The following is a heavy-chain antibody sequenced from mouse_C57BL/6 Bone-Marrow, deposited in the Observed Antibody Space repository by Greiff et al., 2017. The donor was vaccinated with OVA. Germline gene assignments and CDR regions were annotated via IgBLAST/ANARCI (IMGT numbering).Heavy chain of an antibody. CDR3: ARKETTAGFAY. J-gene: IGHJ3*01. CDR1: GYTFTSYW. V-gene: IGHV1-64*01. CDR2: IHPNSGST. Sequence: QVQLKQPGAELVKPGASVKLSCKASGYTFTSYWMHWVKQRPGQGLEWIGMIHPNSGSTNYNEKFKSKATLTVDKSSSTAYMQLSSLTSEDSAVYYCARKETTAGFAYWGQGTLVTVSA. D-gene: IGHD1-2*01.